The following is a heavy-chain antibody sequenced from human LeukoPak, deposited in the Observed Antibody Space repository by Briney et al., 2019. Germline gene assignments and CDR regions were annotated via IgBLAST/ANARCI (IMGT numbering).Heavy chain of an antibody. CDR2: IYFSGST. CDR1: GGSITSHY. Sequence: SETLFLTCAVSGGSITSHYWSWIRQPPGKGLEWIGYIYFSGSTDYNPSLKGRVTISVDTSKNQFSLKLSSVTAADTAVYYCARERGSGGFDYWGQGTLVTVSS. D-gene: IGHD2-15*01. CDR3: ARERGSGGFDY. J-gene: IGHJ4*02. V-gene: IGHV4-59*11.